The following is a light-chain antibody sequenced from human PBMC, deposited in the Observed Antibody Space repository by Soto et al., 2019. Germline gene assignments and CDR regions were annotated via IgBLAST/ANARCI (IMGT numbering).Light chain of an antibody. CDR2: GAS. Sequence: EIVLTQSPGTLSLSPGERATLSCRASQRVYKNFLAWYQQKPGQAPRLLINGASNRATGIPDRFSGSGSGTDFSRTIDRLEPEDVAVYFCQQYGSSPPPCGGGTKVALK. CDR1: QRVYKNF. CDR3: QQYGSSPPP. J-gene: IGKJ4*01. V-gene: IGKV3-20*01.